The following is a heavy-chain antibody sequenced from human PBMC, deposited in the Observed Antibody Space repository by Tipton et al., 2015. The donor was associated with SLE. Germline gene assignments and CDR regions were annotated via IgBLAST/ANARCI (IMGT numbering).Heavy chain of an antibody. J-gene: IGHJ3*02. Sequence: TLSLTCTVSGGSISGHYWSWIRQSPEKGLEYIGYIYYSGGTNYNPSLQSRVTISVDTSKNQFSLRLSSVTAADTALYYCARMGYCVTAPCARDDAFHIWGQGTMVTVSS. CDR1: GGSISGHY. CDR3: ARMGYCVTAPCARDDAFHI. V-gene: IGHV4-59*11. CDR2: IYYSGGT. D-gene: IGHD2-15*01.